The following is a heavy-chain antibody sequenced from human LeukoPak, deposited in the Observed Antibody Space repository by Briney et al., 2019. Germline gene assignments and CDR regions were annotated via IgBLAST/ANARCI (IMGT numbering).Heavy chain of an antibody. V-gene: IGHV1-8*02. D-gene: IGHD3-9*01. CDR3: ARVPVLRYFDWLHRNWFDP. Sequence: ASVKVSCKASGYTFTGYYMHWVRQATGQGLEWMGWMNPNSGNTGYAQKFQGRVTMTRNTSISTAYMELSSLRSEDTAVYYCARVPVLRYFDWLHRNWFDPWGQGTLVTVSS. CDR1: GYTFTGYY. J-gene: IGHJ5*02. CDR2: MNPNSGNT.